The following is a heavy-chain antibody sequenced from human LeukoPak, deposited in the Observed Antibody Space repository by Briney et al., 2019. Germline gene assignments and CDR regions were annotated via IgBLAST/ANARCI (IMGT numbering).Heavy chain of an antibody. CDR1: GFTFSSYA. CDR2: ISGSGGST. V-gene: IGHV3-23*01. D-gene: IGHD2-2*01. J-gene: IGHJ5*02. Sequence: GGSLRLSCAASGFTFSSYAMSWVRQAPGKGLEWVSAISGSGGSTYYADSVTGRFTISRDNAKNSLYLQMNSLRAEDTAVYYCARDASDCSSTSCYPDWFDPWGQGTLVTVSS. CDR3: ARDASDCSSTSCYPDWFDP.